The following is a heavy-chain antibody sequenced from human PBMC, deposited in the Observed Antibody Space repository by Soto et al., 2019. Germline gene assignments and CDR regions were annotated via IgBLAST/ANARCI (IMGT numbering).Heavy chain of an antibody. CDR1: GGTFSSYA. V-gene: IGHV1-69*01. CDR3: ARDRRRDDSSGYPTGNWFDL. CDR2: IIPIFGTA. J-gene: IGHJ5*02. Sequence: QVQLVQSGAEVKKPGSSVKVSCKASGGTFSSYAISWVRQAPGQGLEWMGGIIPIFGTANYAQKFQGRVTITADESTSTAYMELSSLRSEDTAVYYCARDRRRDDSSGYPTGNWFDLWGQGTLVTVSS. D-gene: IGHD3-22*01.